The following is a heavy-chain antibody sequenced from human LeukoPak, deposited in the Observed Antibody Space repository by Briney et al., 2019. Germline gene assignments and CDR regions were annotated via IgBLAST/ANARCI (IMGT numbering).Heavy chain of an antibody. CDR3: ARGAPAAGRVDY. J-gene: IGHJ4*02. CDR1: GFTFSDYY. CDR2: ISSSGNTI. V-gene: IGHV3-11*04. D-gene: IGHD6-25*01. Sequence: GGSLRLSCAASGFTFSDYYMSWIRQAPGKGLEWVSYISSSGNTIYYADSVKGRFTISRDNAKNSLYLQLNSLGVEDTALYYCARGAPAAGRVDYWGQGTLVTVSS.